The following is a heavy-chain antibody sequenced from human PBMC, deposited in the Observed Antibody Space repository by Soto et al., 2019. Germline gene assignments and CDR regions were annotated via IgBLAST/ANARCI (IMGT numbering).Heavy chain of an antibody. J-gene: IGHJ5*02. D-gene: IGHD3-22*01. CDR3: ARSEAHYYDSSGYGWFDP. CDR2: INHSGST. Sequence: PSETLSLTCAVYGGSFSGYYWSWIRQPPGKGLEWIGEINHSGSTNYNPSLKSRVTISVDTSKNQFSLKLSSVTAADTAVYYCARSEAHYYDSSGYGWFDPWGQGTLVTV. CDR1: GGSFSGYY. V-gene: IGHV4-34*01.